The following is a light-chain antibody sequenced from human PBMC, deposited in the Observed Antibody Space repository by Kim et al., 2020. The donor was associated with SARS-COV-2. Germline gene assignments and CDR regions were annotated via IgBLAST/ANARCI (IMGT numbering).Light chain of an antibody. CDR1: QTVISRY. CDR3: QQYGSSPQTT. CDR2: GAS. V-gene: IGKV3-20*01. J-gene: IGKJ5*01. Sequence: EIVLTQSPGTLSLSPGERATLSCRASQTVISRYLAWYQQRPGQAPRLPIYGASSRATGIPDRFSGSGSGTDFTLTITGLEPEDFALYYCQQYGSSPQTTFGQGTRLEIK.